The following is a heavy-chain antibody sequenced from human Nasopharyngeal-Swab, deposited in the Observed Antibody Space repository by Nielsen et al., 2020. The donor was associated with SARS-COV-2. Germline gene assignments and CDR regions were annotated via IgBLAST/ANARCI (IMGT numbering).Heavy chain of an antibody. CDR2: IYYSGST. V-gene: IGHV4-31*02. J-gene: IGHJ6*04. CDR3: ARQSWAGYYYDSSGYMDV. Sequence: RQAPGKGLEWIGYIYYSGSTYYNPSLKSRVTISVDTSKNQFSLKLSSVTAADTAVYRCARQSWAGYYYDSSGYMDVWGKGTTVTVSS. D-gene: IGHD3-22*01.